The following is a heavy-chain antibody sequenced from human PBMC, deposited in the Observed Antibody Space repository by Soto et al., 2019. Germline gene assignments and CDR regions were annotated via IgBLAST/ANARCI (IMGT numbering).Heavy chain of an antibody. V-gene: IGHV4-31*03. CDR3: AREEAGYVSY. J-gene: IGHJ4*02. CDR2: IYYTGST. Sequence: SETLSLTCTVSGGSISSGGYYWGWIRQHPGKGLEWIAYIYYTGSTYYNPSLKSRATISVDTSKKQFSLKLSSVTAADTAVYYCAREEAGYVSYWGQGTLVTVSS. D-gene: IGHD5-12*01. CDR1: GGSISSGGYY.